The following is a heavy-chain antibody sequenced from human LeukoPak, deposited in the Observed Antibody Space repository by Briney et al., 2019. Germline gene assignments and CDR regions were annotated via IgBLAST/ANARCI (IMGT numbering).Heavy chain of an antibody. CDR2: MRQDGSEK. CDR1: GFTFTSHI. Sequence: GGSLRLSCVASGFTFTSHIISWVRHTPGKGLEWVANMRQDGSEKFYADSVKGRFTISRDNAKNSQYLQMNSLRAEDTGVYYCAREGEAFDYWGQGTLVTVSS. CDR3: AREGEAFDY. V-gene: IGHV3-7*01. D-gene: IGHD3-16*01. J-gene: IGHJ4*02.